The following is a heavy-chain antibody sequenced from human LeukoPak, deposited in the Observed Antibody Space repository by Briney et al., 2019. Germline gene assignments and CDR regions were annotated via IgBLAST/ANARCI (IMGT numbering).Heavy chain of an antibody. CDR3: TRDKGVGRDGHNRYFDY. CDR2: ISNTGKYI. V-gene: IGHV3-21*01. CDR1: GFTFSRHS. Sequence: GGSLRLSCAASGFTFSRHSMNWVRQAPGKGPEWVSSISNTGKYINYADSVKGRFTISRDNAKNSLFLQMNSLRAEDTAVYYCTRDKGVGRDGHNRYFDYWGQGTLVTVSS. J-gene: IGHJ4*02. D-gene: IGHD5-24*01.